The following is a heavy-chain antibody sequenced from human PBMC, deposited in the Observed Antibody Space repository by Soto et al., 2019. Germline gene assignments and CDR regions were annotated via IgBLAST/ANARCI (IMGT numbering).Heavy chain of an antibody. CDR1: GGSISSGGYS. CDR2: IYHSGST. Sequence: PSETLSLTCAVSGGSISSGGYSWSWIRQPPGKGLEWIGYIYHSGSTYYNPSLKSRVTISVDRSKNQFSLKLSSVTAADTAVYYCARDQGDSSDAFDIWGQGTMVTVSS. D-gene: IGHD3-22*01. J-gene: IGHJ3*02. CDR3: ARDQGDSSDAFDI. V-gene: IGHV4-30-2*01.